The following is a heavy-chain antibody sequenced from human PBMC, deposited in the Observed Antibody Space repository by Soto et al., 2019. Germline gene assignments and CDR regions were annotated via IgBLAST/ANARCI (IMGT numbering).Heavy chain of an antibody. Sequence: QVQLVESGGGVVQPGRSLRLSCAASGFTFSSYAMHWVRQAPGKGLEWVAVISYDGSNKYYADSVKGRFTISSDNSKNTLYLQMNSLRAEDTAVYYCARVRYVDSSGYYFDYWGQGTLVTVSS. V-gene: IGHV3-30-3*01. CDR3: ARVRYVDSSGYYFDY. CDR1: GFTFSSYA. J-gene: IGHJ4*02. D-gene: IGHD3-22*01. CDR2: ISYDGSNK.